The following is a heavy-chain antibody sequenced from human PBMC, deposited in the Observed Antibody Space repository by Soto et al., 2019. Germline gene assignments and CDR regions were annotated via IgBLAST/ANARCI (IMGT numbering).Heavy chain of an antibody. J-gene: IGHJ5*02. D-gene: IGHD3-9*01. CDR1: GGSFSGYY. Sequence: PSETLSLTCAVYGGSFSGYYWSWIRQPPGKGLEWIGEINHSGSTNYNPSLKSRVTISVDTSKNQFSLKLSSVTAADTAVYYCARPQYYDILRSNWFDPWGQGTLVTVSS. CDR3: ARPQYYDILRSNWFDP. V-gene: IGHV4-34*01. CDR2: INHSGST.